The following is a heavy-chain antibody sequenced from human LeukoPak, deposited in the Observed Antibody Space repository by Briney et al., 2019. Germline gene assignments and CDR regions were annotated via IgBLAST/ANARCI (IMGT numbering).Heavy chain of an antibody. D-gene: IGHD4-23*01. CDR1: GFDFSAYE. CDR3: VRDHRWGFDY. Sequence: GGSLRLSCAASGFDFSAYEMNWVRQAPGKGLEWVSYIRTSNPTIYYADSVKGRFTVSRDHAENSLYLQMNSLRVEDTAIYYCVRDHRWGFDYWGQGTLVTVSS. V-gene: IGHV3-48*03. J-gene: IGHJ4*02. CDR2: IRTSNPTI.